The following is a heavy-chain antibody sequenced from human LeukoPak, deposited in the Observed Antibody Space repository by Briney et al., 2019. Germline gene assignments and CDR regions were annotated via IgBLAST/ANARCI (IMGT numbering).Heavy chain of an antibody. CDR1: GFTFSSYW. J-gene: IGHJ4*02. Sequence: PGGSLRLSCAASGFTFSSYWMHWVRQAPGKGLVWVSRINTDGSSTNYADSVKGRFTVSRDNAKNTLYLQMNSLTTEDTAVYYCSRGSGWLSVYWGQGTLVTVSS. CDR3: SRGSGWLSVY. CDR2: INTDGSST. D-gene: IGHD6-19*01. V-gene: IGHV3-74*01.